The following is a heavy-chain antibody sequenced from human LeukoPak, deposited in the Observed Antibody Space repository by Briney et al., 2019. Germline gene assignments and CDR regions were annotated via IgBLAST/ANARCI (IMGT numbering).Heavy chain of an antibody. Sequence: GGSLRLSCAASGFTFSSYAMSWVRQAPGKGLERVSAISGSGGSTYYADSVKGRFTISRDNSKNTLYLQMNSLRAEDTAVYYCAKDLESELTGDYRGQGTLVTVSS. CDR2: ISGSGGST. CDR1: GFTFSSYA. CDR3: AKDLESELTGDY. J-gene: IGHJ4*02. D-gene: IGHD7-27*01. V-gene: IGHV3-23*01.